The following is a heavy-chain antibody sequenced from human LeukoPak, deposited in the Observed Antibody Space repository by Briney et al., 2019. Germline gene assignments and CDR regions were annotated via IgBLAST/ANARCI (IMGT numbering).Heavy chain of an antibody. D-gene: IGHD5-18*01. CDR3: ARVSRYSYGRIVDY. J-gene: IGHJ4*02. Sequence: ASVKVSCKASGYTFTGYYMHWVRQAPGQGLEWMGWINPNSGGTNYAQKVQGRVTMTRDTSISTAYMELRSLRSDDTAVYYCARVSRYSYGRIVDYWGQGSLVTVYS. CDR2: INPNSGGT. V-gene: IGHV1-2*02. CDR1: GYTFTGYY.